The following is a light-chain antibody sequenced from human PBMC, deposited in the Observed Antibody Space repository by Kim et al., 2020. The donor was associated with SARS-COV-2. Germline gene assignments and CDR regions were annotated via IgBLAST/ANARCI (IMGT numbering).Light chain of an antibody. CDR2: GTS. CDR3: QQYGSS. Sequence: EIVLTQSPGTLSLSPGERATLSCRASQTVSSSYLAWYRQKPGQPPRLLIYGTSTRATGVPDRFSGSGSGTDFTLTISSLEPEDSAVYYCQQYGSSFGGGTKVEIK. CDR1: QTVSSSY. J-gene: IGKJ4*01. V-gene: IGKV3-20*01.